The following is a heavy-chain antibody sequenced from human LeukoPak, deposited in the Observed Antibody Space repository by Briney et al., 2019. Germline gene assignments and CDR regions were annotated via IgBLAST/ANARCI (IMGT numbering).Heavy chain of an antibody. CDR2: IYYSGST. CDR1: GGSISSYY. J-gene: IGHJ6*02. V-gene: IGHV4-59*01. CDR3: ARGLSSGWYGINGMDV. Sequence: PSETLSLTCTVSGGSISSYYWSWIRQPPGKGLEWIGYIYYSGSTNYNPSLKSRVTISVDTSKNQFSLKLSSVTAADTAVYYCARGLSSGWYGINGMDVWGQGTTVTVSS. D-gene: IGHD6-13*01.